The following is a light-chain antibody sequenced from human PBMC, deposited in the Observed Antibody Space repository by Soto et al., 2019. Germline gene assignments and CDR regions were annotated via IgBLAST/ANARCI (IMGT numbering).Light chain of an antibody. CDR1: SSDVGGYNY. CDR2: EVS. Sequence: QSALTQPASVSGSPGQSITLSCTGTSSDVGGYNYVSWYQQHPGKAPKLMIYEVSHRPSGVSNRFSGSRSGNTASLTISGLQAEDEADYYCRSYTSSRALYGFGNGTKRTVL. CDR3: RSYTSSRALYG. J-gene: IGLJ1*01. V-gene: IGLV2-14*01.